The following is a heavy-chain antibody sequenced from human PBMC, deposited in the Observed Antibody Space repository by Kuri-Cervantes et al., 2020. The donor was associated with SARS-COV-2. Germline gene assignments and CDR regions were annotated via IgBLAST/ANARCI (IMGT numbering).Heavy chain of an antibody. CDR1: GFTFSSYA. J-gene: IGHJ4*02. CDR2: ISGTGSTT. CDR3: AKRTSTGEYSIPSGPLDY. Sequence: GESLKISCAASGFTFSSYAMSWVRQAPGKGLEWVTAISGTGSTTYYADSVRGRFTISRDNSKNTLYLQMNSLRAEDTAVYYCAKRTSTGEYSIPSGPLDYWGQGTLVTVSS. D-gene: IGHD6-6*01. V-gene: IGHV3-23*01.